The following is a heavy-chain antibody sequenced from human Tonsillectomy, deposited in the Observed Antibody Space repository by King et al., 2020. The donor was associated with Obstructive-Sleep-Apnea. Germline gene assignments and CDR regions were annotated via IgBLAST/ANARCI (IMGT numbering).Heavy chain of an antibody. CDR2: ISNTAAA. J-gene: IGHJ4*02. CDR1: GASISRSGYF. Sequence: HVQLQESGPGLVKPSQTLSLTCTVSGASISRSGYFWSWIRQHPGKGLELIGDISNTAAAYYNPSLKRRLTISSDTSKNHFSLNLTSVTAADTAVYYCARVPYDSSGFGYFDYWGQGSVVTVSP. V-gene: IGHV4-31*03. D-gene: IGHD3-22*01. CDR3: ARVPYDSSGFGYFDY.